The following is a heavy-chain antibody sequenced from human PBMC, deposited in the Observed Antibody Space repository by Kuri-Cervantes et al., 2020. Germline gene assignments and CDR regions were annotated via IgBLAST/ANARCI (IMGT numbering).Heavy chain of an antibody. CDR1: GFTFSSYG. CDR2: ILYDGSNK. Sequence: GGSLRLSCAASGFTFSSYGMHWVRQAPGEGLEWVAVILYDGSNKYYADSVKGRFTISRDNSKNTLYLQMNSLRAEDTAVYYCAKETWSSATDAFDIWGQGTMVTVSS. D-gene: IGHD5-12*01. V-gene: IGHV3-30*18. CDR3: AKETWSSATDAFDI. J-gene: IGHJ3*02.